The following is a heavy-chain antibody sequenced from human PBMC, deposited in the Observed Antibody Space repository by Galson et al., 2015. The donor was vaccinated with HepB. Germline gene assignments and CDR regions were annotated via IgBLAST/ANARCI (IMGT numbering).Heavy chain of an antibody. Sequence: SLRLSCAASGFTFSSYGMHWVRQAPGKGLEWVAVIYYDGSNKHYTDSVKGRFTISRDNSKNTLYLQMNSLRVEGTAVYYCAREDYSNNGALHYYYCGMDVWGQGTTVTVSS. CDR3: AREDYSNNGALHYYYCGMDV. CDR1: GFTFSSYG. V-gene: IGHV3-33*01. D-gene: IGHD4-11*01. J-gene: IGHJ6*02. CDR2: IYYDGSNK.